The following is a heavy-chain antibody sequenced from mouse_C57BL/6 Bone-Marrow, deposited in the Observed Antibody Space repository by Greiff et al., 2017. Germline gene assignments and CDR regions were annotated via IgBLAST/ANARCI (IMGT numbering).Heavy chain of an antibody. V-gene: IGHV1-69*01. J-gene: IGHJ1*03. CDR3: ARGARSYWYFDV. CDR1: GYTFTSYW. Sequence: VQLQQPGAELVMPGASVKLSCKASGYTFTSYWMHWVKQRPGQGLEWIGEIDPSDSYTNYNQKFKGKSTLTVDKSSSTAYMQLSSLTSEDSAVYYCARGARSYWYFDVWGTGTTVTVSS. CDR2: IDPSDSYT.